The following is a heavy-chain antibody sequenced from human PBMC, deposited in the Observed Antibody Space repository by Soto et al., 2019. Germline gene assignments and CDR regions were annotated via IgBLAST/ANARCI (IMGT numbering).Heavy chain of an antibody. J-gene: IGHJ4*02. CDR1: GFTFSTYG. Sequence: QVQLVESGGGVVQPGTSLRLSCAASGFTFSTYGMHWVRQAPGKGLDWVALIWYDGSRTHYAESVKGRFTISRDNSKNTLLLQMNSLRVEDTAVYYCAREQIGVAGSTYDYWGQGNLVTVSS. V-gene: IGHV3-33*01. D-gene: IGHD6-19*01. CDR3: AREQIGVAGSTYDY. CDR2: IWYDGSRT.